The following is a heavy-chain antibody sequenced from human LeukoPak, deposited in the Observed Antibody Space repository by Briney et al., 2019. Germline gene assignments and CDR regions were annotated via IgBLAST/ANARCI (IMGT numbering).Heavy chain of an antibody. J-gene: IGHJ4*02. CDR3: ARAVSIFGVVRSFDY. Sequence: PGGSLRLSCAASGFTFSSYEMNWVRQAPGKGLEWVSYISSSGSTIYYADSVKGRFTISRDNAKNPLYLQMNSLRAEDTAVYYCARAVSIFGVVRSFDYWGQGTLVTVSS. D-gene: IGHD3-3*01. V-gene: IGHV3-48*03. CDR2: ISSSGSTI. CDR1: GFTFSSYE.